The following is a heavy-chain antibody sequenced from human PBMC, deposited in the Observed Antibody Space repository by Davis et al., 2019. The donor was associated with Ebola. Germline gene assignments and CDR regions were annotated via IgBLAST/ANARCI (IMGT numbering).Heavy chain of an antibody. Sequence: ASVKVSCKGSGYSFSIFGISWVRQAPGQGLEWMGWISFNGNTNYAQKLQGRVTMTRDTSTSTAYMELRSLTSDDTAVYYCARDKVQSDYYYYYGMDVWGQGTTVTVS. CDR2: ISFNGNT. J-gene: IGHJ6*02. CDR3: ARDKVQSDYYYYYGMDV. CDR1: GYSFSIFG. V-gene: IGHV1-18*01.